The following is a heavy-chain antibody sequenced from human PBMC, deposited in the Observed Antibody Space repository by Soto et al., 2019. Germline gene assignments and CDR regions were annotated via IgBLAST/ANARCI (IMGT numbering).Heavy chain of an antibody. J-gene: IGHJ6*03. CDR1: GYSFTSYW. Sequence: GESLKISCKGSGYSFTSYWIGWVRQMPGKGLEWMGIIYPGDSDTRYSPSFQGQATISADKSISTAYLQWSSLKASDTAMYYCARTLGGAAAGTFYYYYMDVWGKGTTVTVSS. V-gene: IGHV5-51*01. D-gene: IGHD6-13*01. CDR3: ARTLGGAAAGTFYYYYMDV. CDR2: IYPGDSDT.